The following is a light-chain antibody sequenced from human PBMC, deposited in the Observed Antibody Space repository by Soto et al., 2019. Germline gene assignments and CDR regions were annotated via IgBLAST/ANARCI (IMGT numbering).Light chain of an antibody. J-gene: IGKJ1*01. Sequence: DIQMTQSPSSLSASVGDRITIACRASQGVNNHLAWFQQKPGKAPKSLISSVSSLESGDPSRFSGSGSGTDFTLTISILQPEDCATYYCEEDYRYPCTCGRGTRLEIK. CDR1: QGVNNH. V-gene: IGKV1-16*01. CDR3: EEDYRYPCT. CDR2: SVS.